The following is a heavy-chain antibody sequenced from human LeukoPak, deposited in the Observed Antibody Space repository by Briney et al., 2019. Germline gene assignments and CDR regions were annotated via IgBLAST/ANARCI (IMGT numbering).Heavy chain of an antibody. Sequence: GESLKISCKGSGYRFTDYWIGWVRQMPGKGLECMGIIYPDDSAIRYSPSFQGQVTISADKSVSTPYLQRSSLKASDAAMYFCARRTRGVERALVQDAFENWGQGTTVTVSS. D-gene: IGHD1-1*01. V-gene: IGHV5-51*01. CDR3: ARRTRGVERALVQDAFEN. J-gene: IGHJ3*02. CDR1: GYRFTDYW. CDR2: IYPDDSAI.